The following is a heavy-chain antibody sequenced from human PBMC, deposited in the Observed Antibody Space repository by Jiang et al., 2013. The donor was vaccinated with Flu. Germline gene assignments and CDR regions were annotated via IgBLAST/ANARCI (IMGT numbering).Heavy chain of an antibody. CDR2: ISSSGTSI. V-gene: IGHV3-48*03. J-gene: IGHJ4*02. CDR3: ARGSTRWRIQGYSSGCHFDS. D-gene: IGHD6-19*01. Sequence: SLRLSCAASGFTFTSYEVNWVRQAPGKGLDWVSYISSSGTSIYYADSVKGRFTISRDNAKNSLYLQMNSLRAEDTAVYYCARGSTRWRIQGYSSGCHFDSWGQGTLVTVSS. CDR1: GFTFTSYE.